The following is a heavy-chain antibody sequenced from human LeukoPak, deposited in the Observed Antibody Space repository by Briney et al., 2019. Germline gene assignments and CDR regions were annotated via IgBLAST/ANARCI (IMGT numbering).Heavy chain of an antibody. V-gene: IGHV3-66*01. J-gene: IGHJ4*02. CDR1: GFTVSSNY. D-gene: IGHD3-22*01. CDR2: IYSGGST. Sequence: PGGSLRLSCAASGFTVSSNYMSWVRQAPGKGLEWVSVIYSGGSTYYADSVKGRFIISRDYSKNTLYLQMNSLGAEDTAVYYCARVRYYSGSSGLDYWGQGTLVTVSS. CDR3: ARVRYYSGSSGLDY.